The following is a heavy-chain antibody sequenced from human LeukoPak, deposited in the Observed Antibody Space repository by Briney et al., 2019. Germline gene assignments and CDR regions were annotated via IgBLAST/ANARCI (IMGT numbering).Heavy chain of an antibody. J-gene: IGHJ4*02. CDR2: ISGSGGST. V-gene: IGHV3-23*01. D-gene: IGHD3-9*01. CDR3: VPYDILTGYSV. Sequence: PGGSLRLSCAASGFTFSSYAMSWVRQAPGKGLEWVSAISGSGGSTYYADSVKGRFTVSRDNSKNTLYLQMNSLRAEDTAVYYCVPYDILTGYSVWGQGTLVTVSS. CDR1: GFTFSSYA.